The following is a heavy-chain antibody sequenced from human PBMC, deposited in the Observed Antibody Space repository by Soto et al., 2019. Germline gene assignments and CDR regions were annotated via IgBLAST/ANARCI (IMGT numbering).Heavy chain of an antibody. J-gene: IGHJ6*01. D-gene: IGHD3-3*01. CDR3: STRVKGDFDV. CDR1: GDTFSRHY. V-gene: IGHV1-46*03. Sequence: QVQLMQPGAEVMKPGASMTLSCKASGDTFSRHYVHWVRQAPGQGLEWMGRVDPVNGDTTYSQEFQGRVTMTSDTSTNTVYMVLSSLKSDDTAVYYCSTRVKGDFDVWGQGTTVVVS. CDR2: VDPVNGDT.